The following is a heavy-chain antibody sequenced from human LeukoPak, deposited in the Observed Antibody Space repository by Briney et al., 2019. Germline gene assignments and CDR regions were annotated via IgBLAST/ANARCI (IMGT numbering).Heavy chain of an antibody. Sequence: SQTLSLTCTVSGGSISSAGYYWNWIRQPAGKGLEWIRLIYTSGSTNYNPSLKSRVTISVDTSKNQFSLKLSSVTAADTAVYYCARQVVVVVAAGVGWFDPWGQGTLVTVSS. D-gene: IGHD2-15*01. V-gene: IGHV4-61*02. CDR2: IYTSGST. J-gene: IGHJ5*02. CDR3: ARQVVVVVAAGVGWFDP. CDR1: GGSISSAGYY.